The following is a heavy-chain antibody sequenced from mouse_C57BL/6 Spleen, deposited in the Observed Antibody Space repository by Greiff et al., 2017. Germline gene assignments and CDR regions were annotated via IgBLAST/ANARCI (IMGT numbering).Heavy chain of an antibody. D-gene: IGHD1-1*02. CDR3: AREYYGYAMDY. CDR2: ISSGSSTI. Sequence: EVNVVESGGGLVKPGGSLKLSCAASGFTFSDYGMHWVRQAPEKGLEWVAYISSGSSTIYYADTVKGRFTISRDNAKNTLFLQMTSLRSEDTAMYYCAREYYGYAMDYWGQGTAVTVSS. V-gene: IGHV5-17*01. CDR1: GFTFSDYG. J-gene: IGHJ4*01.